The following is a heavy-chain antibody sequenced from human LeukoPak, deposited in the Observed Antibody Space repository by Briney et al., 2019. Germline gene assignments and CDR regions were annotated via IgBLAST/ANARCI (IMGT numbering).Heavy chain of an antibody. CDR1: GFTLSSYA. CDR3: VKGVGGYSGSPFDY. CDR2: ISGSSSST. D-gene: IGHD5-12*01. Sequence: PGGSLRLSCAASGFTLSSYAMSWVRQAPGKGLEWVSAISGSSSSTYYADSVKGRFTISRNNSKSTLYLQMNSLRAEGTAVYYCVKGVGGYSGSPFDYWGQGTLVTVSS. J-gene: IGHJ4*02. V-gene: IGHV3-23*01.